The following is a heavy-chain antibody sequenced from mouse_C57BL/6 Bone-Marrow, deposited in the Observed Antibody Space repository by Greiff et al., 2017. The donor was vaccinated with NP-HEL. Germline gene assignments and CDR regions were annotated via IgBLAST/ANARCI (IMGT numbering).Heavy chain of an antibody. D-gene: IGHD2-4*01. Sequence: VQLQQSGPELVKPGASVKISCKASGYSFTGYYMNWVKQSPEKSLEWIGEINPSTGGTTYNQKFKAKATLTVDKSSSTAYMQLKSLTSEDSAVYYCARYDDYGGGDYWGQGTSVTVSS. CDR3: ARYDDYGGGDY. CDR1: GYSFTGYY. V-gene: IGHV1-42*01. J-gene: IGHJ4*01. CDR2: INPSTGGT.